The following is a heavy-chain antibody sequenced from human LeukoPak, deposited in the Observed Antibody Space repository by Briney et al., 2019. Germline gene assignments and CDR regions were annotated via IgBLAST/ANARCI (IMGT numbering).Heavy chain of an antibody. CDR1: GGSFNGHH. V-gene: IGHV4-34*01. D-gene: IGHD4-17*01. J-gene: IGHJ6*03. CDR3: ARGTTVTTFQAGTYYYYYIDV. Sequence: SETLSLTCAVYGGSFNGHHWTWIRQAPGTRLEWIGELKHSGSTNYNPSLKSRVTISVDTSKNHFSLKLSSVTAADTALYYCARGTTVTTFQAGTYYYYYIDVWGKGTTVAVSS. CDR2: LKHSGST.